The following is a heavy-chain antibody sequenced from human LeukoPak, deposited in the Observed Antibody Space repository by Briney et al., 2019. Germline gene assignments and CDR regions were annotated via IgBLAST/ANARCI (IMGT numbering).Heavy chain of an antibody. D-gene: IGHD3-10*01. CDR2: ISGGGDIT. CDR3: AKDSSGSR. CDR1: GFNFANHA. V-gene: IGHV3-23*01. Sequence: GGSLRLSCAASGFNFANHAMSWVRQTPGKGLEWVSAISGGGDITYYADSVTGRFTISRDNSKNTLYLQMNSLRAEDTAVYYCAKDSSGSRWGQGTLVTVSS. J-gene: IGHJ4*02.